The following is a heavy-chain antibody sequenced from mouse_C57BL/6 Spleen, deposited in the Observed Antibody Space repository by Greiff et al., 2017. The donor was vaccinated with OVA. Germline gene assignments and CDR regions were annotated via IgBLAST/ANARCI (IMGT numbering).Heavy chain of an antibody. CDR2: ISSGSSTI. CDR1: GFTFSDYG. J-gene: IGHJ2*01. D-gene: IGHD1-1*01. Sequence: EVKLQESGGGLVKPGGSLKLSCAASGFTFSDYGMHWVRQAPEKGLEWVAYISSGSSTIYYADTVKGRFTISIDNAKNTLFLQMTSLRSEDTAMYYCARGNYYGSSNLDYWGQGTTLTVSS. CDR3: ARGNYYGSSNLDY. V-gene: IGHV5-17*01.